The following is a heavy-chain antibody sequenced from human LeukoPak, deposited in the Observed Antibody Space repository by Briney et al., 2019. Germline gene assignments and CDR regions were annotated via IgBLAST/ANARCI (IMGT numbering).Heavy chain of an antibody. CDR3: ARYCSSASCNDAFDM. Sequence: GGSLRLSCAASGFTFSSYAMHWVRQAPGKGLEWVAVISYDGSNKYYADSVKGRFTISRDNSKNTLYLQMNSLRAEDTAVYYCARYCSSASCNDAFDMWGQGTMVTVSS. CDR2: ISYDGSNK. V-gene: IGHV3-30*04. J-gene: IGHJ3*02. CDR1: GFTFSSYA. D-gene: IGHD2-2*01.